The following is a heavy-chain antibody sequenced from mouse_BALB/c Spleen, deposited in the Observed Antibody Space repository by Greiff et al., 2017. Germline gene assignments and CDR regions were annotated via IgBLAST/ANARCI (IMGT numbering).Heavy chain of an antibody. D-gene: IGHD1-1*01. CDR3: GTTGD. J-gene: IGHJ2*01. Sequence: VKLQESGAELVRPGASVTLSCKASGYTFTDYEMHWVKQTPVHGLEWIGAIDPETGGTAYNQKFKGKATLTADKSSSTAYMELRSLTSEDSAVYYCGTTGDWGQGTTLTVSS. V-gene: IGHV1-15*01. CDR1: GYTFTDYE. CDR2: IDPETGGT.